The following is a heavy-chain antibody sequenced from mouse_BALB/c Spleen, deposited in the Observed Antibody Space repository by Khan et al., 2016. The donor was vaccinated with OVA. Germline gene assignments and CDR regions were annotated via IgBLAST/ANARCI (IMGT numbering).Heavy chain of an antibody. CDR1: GYTFPDYE. D-gene: IGHD1-1*01. CDR3: TSRDYGSRYGFAY. J-gene: IGHJ3*01. Sequence: QVRLQQSGAELVRPGASVTLSCKASGYTFPDYEMHWVKQTPVHGLEWIGAIDPETGVTAYSQMFKGKATLTADKSSSTAYMELRSLTSEGSAVYYCTSRDYGSRYGFAYWGQGTLVTVSA. V-gene: IGHV1-15*01. CDR2: IDPETGVT.